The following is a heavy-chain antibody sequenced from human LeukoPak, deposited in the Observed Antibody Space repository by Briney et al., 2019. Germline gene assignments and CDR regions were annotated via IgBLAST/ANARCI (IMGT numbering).Heavy chain of an antibody. J-gene: IGHJ4*02. Sequence: GGSLRLSCVGSGFTFSRYSMNWVRQAPGKGLEWVSYISGSSDTIYYADSVKGRFTIFRDNAKNSLYLQMNSLRAEDTAVYYCAIHPPGSSSWYGVDYWGQGTLVTVSS. CDR3: AIHPPGSSSWYGVDY. V-gene: IGHV3-48*01. CDR2: ISGSSDTI. D-gene: IGHD6-13*01. CDR1: GFTFSRYS.